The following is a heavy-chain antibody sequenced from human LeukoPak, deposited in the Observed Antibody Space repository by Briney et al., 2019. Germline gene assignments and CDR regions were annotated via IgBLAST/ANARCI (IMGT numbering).Heavy chain of an antibody. CDR1: GFSVSSNY. D-gene: IGHD6-13*01. CDR2: IYSGGST. Sequence: GGSLRLSCAASGFSVSSNYMTWVRQAPGKGLEWVSVIYSGGSTNYADSVKGRFTISRDNAKNSLYLQMNSLRAEDTAVYYCARFIAAAGIWGQGTLVTVSS. V-gene: IGHV3-66*01. J-gene: IGHJ4*02. CDR3: ARFIAAAGI.